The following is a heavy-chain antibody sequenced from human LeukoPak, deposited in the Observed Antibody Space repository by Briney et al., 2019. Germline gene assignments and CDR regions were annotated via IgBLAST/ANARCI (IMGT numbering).Heavy chain of an antibody. CDR3: ARGRRSSRSVSWFDP. J-gene: IGHJ5*02. D-gene: IGHD1-14*01. CDR2: INHSGST. Sequence: SETLSLTCAVYGGSFSGYYWSWIRQPPGKGLEWIGEINHSGSTNYNPSLKSRVTISVDTSKNQFSLKLSSVTAADTAVYYCARGRRSSRSVSWFDPWGQGTLVTVSS. CDR1: GGSFSGYY. V-gene: IGHV4-34*01.